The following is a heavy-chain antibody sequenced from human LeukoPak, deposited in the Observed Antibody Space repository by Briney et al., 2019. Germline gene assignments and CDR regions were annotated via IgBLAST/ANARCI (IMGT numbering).Heavy chain of an antibody. CDR2: LNPNSGGT. J-gene: IGHJ4*02. Sequence: ASVKVSCKASGYTFTDYYMHWVRQAPGQGLEWMGWLNPNSGGTNYAQKFQGRVTMTRDTSISTAYMELSRLRSDDTAMYYCARDSRIATPSLGYWGQRTLVTVSS. CDR1: GYTFTDYY. D-gene: IGHD6-13*01. CDR3: ARDSRIATPSLGY. V-gene: IGHV1-2*02.